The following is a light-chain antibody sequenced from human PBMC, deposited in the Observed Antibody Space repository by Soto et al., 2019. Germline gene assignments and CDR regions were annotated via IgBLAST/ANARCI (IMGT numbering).Light chain of an antibody. CDR2: DAF. V-gene: IGKV1-5*01. J-gene: IGKJ1*01. Sequence: DIQMTQSPSTLSVSVGDTVTITCRANQSISKFLAWYQQKPGKAPKLLIYDAFGLEKGVPSRFGGSGSGTEFTLTINSLQPDDLGTYYCQQYNTYPWTFGQGTKVDFK. CDR3: QQYNTYPWT. CDR1: QSISKF.